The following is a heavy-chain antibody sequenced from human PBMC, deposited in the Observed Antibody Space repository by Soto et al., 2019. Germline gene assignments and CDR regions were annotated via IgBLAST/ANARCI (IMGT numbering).Heavy chain of an antibody. CDR3: ARHLGAFGRIAACPPDYYYYGMDV. Sequence: GESLKISCKGSGYSFTSYWIGWVRQMPGKGLEWMGIIYPGDSDTRYSPSFQGQVTISADKSISTAYLQWSSLKASDTAMYYCARHLGAFGRIAACPPDYYYYGMDVWGQGTTVTVSS. D-gene: IGHD6-6*01. J-gene: IGHJ6*02. V-gene: IGHV5-51*01. CDR2: IYPGDSDT. CDR1: GYSFTSYW.